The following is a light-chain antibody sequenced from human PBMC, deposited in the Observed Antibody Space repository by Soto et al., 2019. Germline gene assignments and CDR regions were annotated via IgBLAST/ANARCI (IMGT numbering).Light chain of an antibody. CDR2: GAS. Sequence: IRLTQSPTSLSASVGDRFTITCQASQYIGNYLNWYQQKPGEAPRLLISGASNLEPGVPSRFSGGGSGADFTFIISSLQPEDVATYSCQQYDNIILSFGGGTKV. J-gene: IGKJ4*01. V-gene: IGKV1-33*01. CDR1: QYIGNY. CDR3: QQYDNIILS.